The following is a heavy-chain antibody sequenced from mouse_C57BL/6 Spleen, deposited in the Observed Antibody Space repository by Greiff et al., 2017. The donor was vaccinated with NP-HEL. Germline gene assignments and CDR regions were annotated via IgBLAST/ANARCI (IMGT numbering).Heavy chain of an antibody. CDR2: ISDGGSYT. CDR3: ARQVYGNPYYFDY. Sequence: EVKLMESGGGLVKPGGSLKLSCAASGFTFSSYAMSWVRQTPEKRLEWVATISDGGSYTYYPDNVKGRFTISRDNAKNNLYLQMSHLKSEDTAMYYCARQVYGNPYYFDYWGQGTTLTVSS. CDR1: GFTFSSYA. D-gene: IGHD2-10*02. V-gene: IGHV5-4*03. J-gene: IGHJ2*01.